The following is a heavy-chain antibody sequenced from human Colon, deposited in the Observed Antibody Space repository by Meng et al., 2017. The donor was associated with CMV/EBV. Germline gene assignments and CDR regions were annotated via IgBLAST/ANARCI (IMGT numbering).Heavy chain of an antibody. J-gene: IGHJ4*02. D-gene: IGHD3-3*01. CDR2: SGSKDNSYTT. CDR3: ARDGGQWSADY. V-gene: IGHV3-72*01. CDR1: GFIFSDYY. Sequence: VSGFIFSDYYMDWVRQAPGKGLEWVGRSGSKDNSYTTEYAASVKGRFTISRDASRNSLYLQMNSLKIEDTAVYFCARDGGQWSADYWGQGAPVTVSS.